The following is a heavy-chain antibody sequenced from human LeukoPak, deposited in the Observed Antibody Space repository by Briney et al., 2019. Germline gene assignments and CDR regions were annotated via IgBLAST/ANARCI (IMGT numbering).Heavy chain of an antibody. V-gene: IGHV3-21*01. Sequence: GGSLRLSCAASGLSFSTYSMNWVRQAPGKGLEWVSSISTSSSYIYYEDSVKGRFTISRDNAKKSLYLQMNSLRAEDTAVYYCARVSRGKWELLGAHDYWGQGTLVTVSS. D-gene: IGHD1-26*01. CDR1: GLSFSTYS. J-gene: IGHJ4*02. CDR2: ISTSSSYI. CDR3: ARVSRGKWELLGAHDY.